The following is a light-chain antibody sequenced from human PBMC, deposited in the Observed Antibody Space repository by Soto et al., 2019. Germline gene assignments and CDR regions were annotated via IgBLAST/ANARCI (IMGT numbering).Light chain of an antibody. Sequence: EMVLTQSPVTLSLSPGESATLSCRASQSIASSYLACYQHKPCQPTRLIIYGASSSATGLPDKFSGSGSGTDFPITISRLEPDDFAVYYCQQYGRSLTFGGGTKVDIK. CDR2: GAS. V-gene: IGKV3-20*01. J-gene: IGKJ4*01. CDR3: QQYGRSLT. CDR1: QSIASSY.